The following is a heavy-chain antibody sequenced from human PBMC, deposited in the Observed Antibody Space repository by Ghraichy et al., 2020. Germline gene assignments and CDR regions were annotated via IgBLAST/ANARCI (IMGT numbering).Heavy chain of an antibody. Sequence: SETLSLTCTVSGGSISSSSYYWGWIRQPPGKGLEWIGSIYYSGSTYYNPSLKSRVTISVDTSKNQFSLKLSSVTAADTAVYYCASTPLRQVRGSDYWGQGTLVTVSS. V-gene: IGHV4-39*01. CDR3: ASTPLRQVRGSDY. D-gene: IGHD5/OR15-5a*01. CDR2: IYYSGST. CDR1: GGSISSSSYY. J-gene: IGHJ4*02.